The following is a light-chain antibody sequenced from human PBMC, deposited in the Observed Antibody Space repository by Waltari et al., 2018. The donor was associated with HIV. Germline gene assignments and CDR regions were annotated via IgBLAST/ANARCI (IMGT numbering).Light chain of an antibody. Sequence: QSALTQPASVSGSPGQSITISCTGTSSDVGVYNYVPWYQQHPGKAPKLMIYDVSNRPSGVSNRFSGSKSGNTASLTISGLQAEDEADYYCSSYTSSSTYVFGAGTKVTVL. CDR3: SSYTSSSTYV. CDR1: SSDVGVYNY. CDR2: DVS. J-gene: IGLJ1*01. V-gene: IGLV2-14*03.